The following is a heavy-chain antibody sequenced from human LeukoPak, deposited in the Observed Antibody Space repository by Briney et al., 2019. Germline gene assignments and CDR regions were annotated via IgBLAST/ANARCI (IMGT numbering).Heavy chain of an antibody. V-gene: IGHV1-46*01. D-gene: IGHD3-16*02. CDR2: INPSGGST. Sequence: ASVKVSCKASGYTFTSYYMHWVRQAPGQGLEWMGIINPSGGSTSYAQKFQGRVTMTRDMSTSTVYMELSSLRSEDTAVYYCAIVYDYVWGSYRYEGYWGQGTLVTVSS. CDR1: GYTFTSYY. J-gene: IGHJ4*02. CDR3: AIVYDYVWGSYRYEGY.